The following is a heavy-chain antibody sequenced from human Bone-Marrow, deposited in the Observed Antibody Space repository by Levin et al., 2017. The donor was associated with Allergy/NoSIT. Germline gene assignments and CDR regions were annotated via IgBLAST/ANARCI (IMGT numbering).Heavy chain of an antibody. J-gene: IGHJ5*02. Sequence: SQTLSLTCAISGDSVSSNSAAWNWIRQSPSRGLEWLGRTYYRSKWYNDYAVSVKSRITINPDTSKNQFSLQLNSVTPEDTAVYYCARDLDVEQQLVFRGNWFDPWGQGTLVTVSS. CDR2: TYYRSKWYN. CDR3: ARDLDVEQQLVFRGNWFDP. D-gene: IGHD6-13*01. V-gene: IGHV6-1*01. CDR1: GDSVSSNSAA.